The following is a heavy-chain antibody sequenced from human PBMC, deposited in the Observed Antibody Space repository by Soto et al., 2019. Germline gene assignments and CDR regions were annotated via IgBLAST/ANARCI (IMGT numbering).Heavy chain of an antibody. CDR3: ARMRSLGNYYYGMDV. Sequence: RQLRESGSGRVRPSKTLSLTCAVSVGSLSSGGYSWSWIRRPPGKGRGWIGYIYHSGSTYYNPSLKSRVTISVDRSKNQFSLKLSSVTAADTAVYYCARMRSLGNYYYGMDVWGQGTTVTVSS. V-gene: IGHV4-30-2*01. D-gene: IGHD1-26*01. CDR2: IYHSGST. CDR1: VGSLSSGGYS. J-gene: IGHJ6*02.